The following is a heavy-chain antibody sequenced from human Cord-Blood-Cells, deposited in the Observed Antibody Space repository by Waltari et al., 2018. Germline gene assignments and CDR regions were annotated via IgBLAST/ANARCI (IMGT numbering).Heavy chain of an antibody. J-gene: IGHJ4*02. D-gene: IGHD5-18*01. V-gene: IGHV3-30*18. CDR1: GFTFSSYG. CDR3: AKDLRAFVQLWFLDY. CDR2: ISYDGSNK. Sequence: QVQLVESGGGVVQPGRSLRLSCAASGFTFSSYGMHWVRQDPGKGLEWVAVISYDGSNKYYADSVKGRFTISRDNSKNTLYLQMNSLRAEDTAVYYCAKDLRAFVQLWFLDYWGQGTLVTVSS.